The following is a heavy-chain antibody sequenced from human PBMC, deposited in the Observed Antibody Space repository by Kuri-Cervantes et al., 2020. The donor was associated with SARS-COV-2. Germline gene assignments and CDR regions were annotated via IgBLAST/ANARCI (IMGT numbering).Heavy chain of an antibody. Sequence: GGSLRLSCTASGFIFSDYYMTWIRQAPGKGLEWVSNIGPSGTTKYYADSVKGRFTISRDNAKNSLYLQMSSLRAEDTAVYYCAREGGGDPLVLGFGVVIHDAFDIWGQGTMVTVSS. CDR1: GFIFSDYY. D-gene: IGHD3-3*01. CDR2: IGPSGTTK. CDR3: AREGGGDPLVLGFGVVIHDAFDI. V-gene: IGHV3-11*04. J-gene: IGHJ3*02.